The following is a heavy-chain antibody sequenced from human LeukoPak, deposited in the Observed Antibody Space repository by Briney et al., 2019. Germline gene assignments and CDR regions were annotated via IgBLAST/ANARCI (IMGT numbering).Heavy chain of an antibody. CDR3: ARGRRRYYYDSSGHPQPFDY. CDR1: GGXFSGYY. J-gene: IGHJ4*02. CDR2: INHSGST. V-gene: IGHV4-34*01. Sequence: SETLSLTCAVYGGXFSGYYCSWIRQPPGKGLEWIGEINHSGSTNYNPSLKSRVTISVDTSKNQFSLKLSSVTAADTAVYYCARGRRRYYYDSSGHPQPFDYWGQGTLVTVSS. D-gene: IGHD3-22*01.